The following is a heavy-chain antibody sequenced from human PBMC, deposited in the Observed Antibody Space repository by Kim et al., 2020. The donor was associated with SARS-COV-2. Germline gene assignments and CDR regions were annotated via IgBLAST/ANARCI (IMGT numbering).Heavy chain of an antibody. CDR1: GYTFTGYY. CDR2: INPNSGGT. V-gene: IGHV1-2*06. CDR3: ARSYPIAAAEPRWVDY. Sequence: ASVKVSCKASGYTFTGYYMHWVRQAPGQGLEWMGRINPNSGGTNYAQKFQGRVTMTRDTSISTAYMELSRLRSDDTAVYYCARSYPIAAAEPRWVDYWGQGTLVTVSS. D-gene: IGHD6-13*01. J-gene: IGHJ4*02.